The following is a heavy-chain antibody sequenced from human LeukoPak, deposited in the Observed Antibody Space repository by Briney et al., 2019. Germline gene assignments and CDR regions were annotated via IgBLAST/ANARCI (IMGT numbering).Heavy chain of an antibody. Sequence: SETLSLTCTVSGGSISSYYWSWIRQPAGKGLEWIGRIYTSGSTNYNPSLKSRVTISVDKSKNQFSLKLSSVTAADTAVYYCARGFAANYYGSSGYYRNWFDPWGQGTLVTVSS. D-gene: IGHD3-22*01. J-gene: IGHJ5*02. CDR2: IYTSGST. V-gene: IGHV4-4*07. CDR3: ARGFAANYYGSSGYYRNWFDP. CDR1: GGSISSYY.